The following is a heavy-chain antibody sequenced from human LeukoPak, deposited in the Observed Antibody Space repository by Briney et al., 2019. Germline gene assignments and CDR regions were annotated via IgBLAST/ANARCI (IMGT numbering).Heavy chain of an antibody. D-gene: IGHD5-18*01. V-gene: IGHV1-46*01. Sequence: ASVKVSCKASGYSFTNYYMHWVRQAPGQGLEWMGIINPRGGSTTYAQKFQGRVTITRDTSTSTVYMELSSLRSDDTAVYYCARFGGYSYEDWGQGTLVTVSS. CDR2: INPRGGST. CDR1: GYSFTNYY. CDR3: ARFGGYSYED. J-gene: IGHJ4*02.